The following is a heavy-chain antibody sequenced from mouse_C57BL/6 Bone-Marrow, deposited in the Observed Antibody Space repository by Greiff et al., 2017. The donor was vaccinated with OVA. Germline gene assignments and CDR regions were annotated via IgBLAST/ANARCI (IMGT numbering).Heavy chain of an antibody. V-gene: IGHV5-6*01. CDR1: GFTFSSYG. CDR3: SRQGGTGRGGVAD. Sequence: EVKVVESGGDLVKPGGSLKLSCAASGFTFSSYGMSWVRQTPDKRLEWVATISSGGSYTYYPDSVKGRFTISRDNAKNTLYLQMSSLKSEDTAMYYCSRQGGTGRGGVADWGQGTLVTVTA. D-gene: IGHD4-1*01. CDR2: ISSGGSYT. J-gene: IGHJ3*01.